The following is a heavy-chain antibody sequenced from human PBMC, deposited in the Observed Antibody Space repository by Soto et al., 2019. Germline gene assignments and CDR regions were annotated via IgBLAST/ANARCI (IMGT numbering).Heavy chain of an antibody. CDR3: ARDRHDILTGYYNGGYDY. Sequence: PSETLSLTCTVSGGSISSYYWTWIRQRPGKGLEWIGYIYYSGSTNYNPSLKSRVTISVDTSKNQFSLKLSSVTAADTAVYYCARDRHDILTGYYNGGYDYWGQGILVTVSS. CDR1: GGSISSYY. J-gene: IGHJ4*02. D-gene: IGHD3-9*01. CDR2: IYYSGST. V-gene: IGHV4-59*01.